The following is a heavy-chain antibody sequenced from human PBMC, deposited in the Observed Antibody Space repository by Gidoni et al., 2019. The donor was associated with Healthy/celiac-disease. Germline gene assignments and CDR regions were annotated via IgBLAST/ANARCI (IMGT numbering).Heavy chain of an antibody. D-gene: IGHD2-2*01. CDR1: GYTFTSYD. CDR3: ARGDIVVVPAAPAVYYGMDV. CDR2: MNPNSGNT. V-gene: IGHV1-8*01. Sequence: QVQLVQSGAEVKKPGASVKVSCKASGYTFTSYDINWVRQATGQGLEWMGWMNPNSGNTGYAQKFQGIVTMTRNTSISTVYMELSSLRSEDTAVYYCARGDIVVVPAAPAVYYGMDVWGQGTTVTVSS. J-gene: IGHJ6*02.